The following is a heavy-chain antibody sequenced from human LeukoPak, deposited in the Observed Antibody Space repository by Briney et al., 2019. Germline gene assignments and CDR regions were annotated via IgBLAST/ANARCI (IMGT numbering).Heavy chain of an antibody. D-gene: IGHD1-1*01. J-gene: IGHJ4*02. Sequence: ASVKVSCKASGYTFTNYYIHWVRQAPGQGLEWMGIINPNSGGTNYAQKFQGRVTMTRDTSISTVYMELSSLRSEDTAVFYCTTFDYWGQGTLVTVSS. CDR3: TTFDY. CDR1: GYTFTNYY. CDR2: INPNSGGT. V-gene: IGHV1-2*02.